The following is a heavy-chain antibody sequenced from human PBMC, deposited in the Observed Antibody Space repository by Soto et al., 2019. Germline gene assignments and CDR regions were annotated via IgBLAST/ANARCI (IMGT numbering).Heavy chain of an antibody. J-gene: IGHJ3*02. CDR1: GFSLSTSGVG. Sequence: QITLKESGPTLVKPTQTLTLTCTFSGFSLSTSGVGVGWIRQPPGKALEWLALIYWDDDKRYSPSLKSRLTTTKDTSKNQVVLTMTNMDPVDTATYYCAHSQGDNWNDVAAFDIWGQGTMVTVSS. CDR3: AHSQGDNWNDVAAFDI. CDR2: IYWDDDK. D-gene: IGHD1-1*01. V-gene: IGHV2-5*02.